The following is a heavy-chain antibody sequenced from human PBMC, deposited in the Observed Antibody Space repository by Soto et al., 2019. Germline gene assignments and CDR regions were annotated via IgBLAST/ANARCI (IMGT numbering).Heavy chain of an antibody. CDR2: ISYDGSNK. J-gene: IGHJ6*02. D-gene: IGHD7-27*01. V-gene: IGHV3-30*18. CDR1: GFTFSSYG. Sequence: QVQLVESGGGVVQPGRSLRLSCAASGFTFSSYGMHWVRQAPGKGLEWVAVISYDGSNKYYADSVKGRFTISRDNSKNTLYLQMNSLRAEDTAVYYCAKDVLGPDRAYGMDVWGQGTTVTVSS. CDR3: AKDVLGPDRAYGMDV.